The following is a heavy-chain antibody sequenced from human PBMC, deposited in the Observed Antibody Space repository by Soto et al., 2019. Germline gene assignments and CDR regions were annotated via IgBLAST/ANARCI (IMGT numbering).Heavy chain of an antibody. CDR3: ARVQSAYYYDSSGYYGPFDY. V-gene: IGHV1-2*04. CDR2: INPNSGGT. D-gene: IGHD3-22*01. Sequence: GASVKVSCKASGYTFTGYYMHWVRLAPGQGLEWMGWINPNSGGTNYAQKFQGWVTMTRDTSISTAYMELSRLRSDDTAVYYCARVQSAYYYDSSGYYGPFDYWGQGTLVTVSS. J-gene: IGHJ4*02. CDR1: GYTFTGYY.